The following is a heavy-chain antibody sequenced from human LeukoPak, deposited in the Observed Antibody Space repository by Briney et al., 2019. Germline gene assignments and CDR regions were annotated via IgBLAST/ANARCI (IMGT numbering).Heavy chain of an antibody. D-gene: IGHD2/OR15-2a*01. J-gene: IGHJ4*02. V-gene: IGHV4-59*08. CDR2: IYYSGST. CDR1: GGSISSYY. CDR3: ARHRGTTRPFDY. Sequence: SETLSLTCTVSGGSISSYYWSWIRQPPGKGLEWIGYIYYSGSTNYNPSLKSRVTISVDTSKNQFSLKLSSVTAADTAVYYCARHRGTTRPFDYWGQGTLVTVSS.